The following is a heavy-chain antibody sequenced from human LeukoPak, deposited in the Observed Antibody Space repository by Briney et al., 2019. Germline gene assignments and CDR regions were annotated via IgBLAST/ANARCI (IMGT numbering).Heavy chain of an antibody. J-gene: IGHJ4*02. CDR1: GFTFSSYA. V-gene: IGHV3-30*14. D-gene: IGHD4-17*01. CDR2: ISYDGSNK. Sequence: GGSLRLSCAASGFTFSSYAMHWVRQAPGKGLEWVAVISYDGSNKYYADSVKGRFTISRDNAKNTLYLQMNSLRAEDTAVYYCARTRDYRFEYWGQGTLATVSS. CDR3: ARTRDYRFEY.